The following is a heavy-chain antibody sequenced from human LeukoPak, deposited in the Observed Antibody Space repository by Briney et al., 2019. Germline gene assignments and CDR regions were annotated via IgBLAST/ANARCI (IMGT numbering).Heavy chain of an antibody. Sequence: GGSLRLSCAASGFTFSSYAMSWVRQAPGKGLEWVSSISGSGGNTHYADSVKGRFTISRDNSKNTLYLQMNSLRVEDTAVYYCAKDMQTWPRFPDYWGQGTLVTVSS. CDR3: AKDMQTWPRFPDY. D-gene: IGHD5-12*01. J-gene: IGHJ4*02. CDR1: GFTFSSYA. CDR2: ISGSGGNT. V-gene: IGHV3-23*01.